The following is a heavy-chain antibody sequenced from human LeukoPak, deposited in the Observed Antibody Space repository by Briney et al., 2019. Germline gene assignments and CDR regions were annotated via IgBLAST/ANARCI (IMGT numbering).Heavy chain of an antibody. CDR3: ANGEGPFIVVVPAATD. J-gene: IGHJ4*02. Sequence: GGSLRLSCAASGFTFSSYAMSWVRQAPGKGLEWVSAISGSGGSTYYADSVKGRFTISRDNSKNTLYLQMNSLRAEDTAVYYCANGEGPFIVVVPAATDWGQGTLVTVSS. V-gene: IGHV3-23*01. CDR1: GFTFSSYA. D-gene: IGHD2-2*01. CDR2: ISGSGGST.